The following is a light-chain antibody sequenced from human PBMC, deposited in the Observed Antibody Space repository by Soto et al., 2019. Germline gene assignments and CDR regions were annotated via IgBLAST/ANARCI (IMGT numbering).Light chain of an antibody. CDR1: QSVTSY. Sequence: NVFTQSPATLSLSTGERATLSCRASQSVTSYLAWYQQKPGQAPRLLIYGASSRATGIPDRFSGSGSGTDFTLTISRLEPEDFAVYYCQQYRSSPPLTFGGGTKVDIK. CDR2: GAS. J-gene: IGKJ4*01. V-gene: IGKV3-20*01. CDR3: QQYRSSPPLT.